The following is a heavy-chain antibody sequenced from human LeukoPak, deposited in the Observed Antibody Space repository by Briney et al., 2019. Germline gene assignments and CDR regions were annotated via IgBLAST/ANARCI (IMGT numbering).Heavy chain of an antibody. D-gene: IGHD3-16*01. CDR2: IYTGGTT. J-gene: IGHJ4*02. CDR3: ARDQATSGGGLDS. CDR1: GFTVTGTH. V-gene: IGHV3-53*01. Sequence: SGGSLRLSCAASGFTVTGTHMSWVRQAPGKGLEWVSAIYTGGTTYYSGSVEGRFTISRDGSKNILYLQMDSLRVEDTAVYYCARDQATSGGGLDSWGQGTLVTVSS.